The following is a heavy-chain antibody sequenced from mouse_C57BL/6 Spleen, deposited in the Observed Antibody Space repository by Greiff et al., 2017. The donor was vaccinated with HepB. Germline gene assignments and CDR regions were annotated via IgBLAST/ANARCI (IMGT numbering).Heavy chain of an antibody. Sequence: QLVESGPELVKPGASVKISCKASGYSFTDYNMNWVKQSNGKSLEWIGVINPNYGTTSYNQKFKGKATLTVDQSSSTAYMQLNSLTSEDSAVYYCARSGITTVVARYFDVWGTGTTVTVSS. D-gene: IGHD1-1*01. CDR2: INPNYGTT. V-gene: IGHV1-39*01. CDR1: GYSFTDYN. CDR3: ARSGITTVVARYFDV. J-gene: IGHJ1*03.